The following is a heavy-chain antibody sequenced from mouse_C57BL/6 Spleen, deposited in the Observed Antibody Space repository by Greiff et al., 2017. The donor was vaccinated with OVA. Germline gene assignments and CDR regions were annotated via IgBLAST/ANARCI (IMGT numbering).Heavy chain of an antibody. CDR1: GYAFSSSW. CDR3: ARNGDYGSSYGYFDV. V-gene: IGHV1-82*01. Sequence: QVQLQQSGPELVKPGASVKISCKASGYAFSSSWMNWVKQRPGKGLEWIGRIYPGDGDTNYNGKFKGKATLTADKSSSTAYMQLSSLTSEDSAVYFCARNGDYGSSYGYFDVWGTGTTVTVSS. CDR2: IYPGDGDT. D-gene: IGHD1-1*01. J-gene: IGHJ1*03.